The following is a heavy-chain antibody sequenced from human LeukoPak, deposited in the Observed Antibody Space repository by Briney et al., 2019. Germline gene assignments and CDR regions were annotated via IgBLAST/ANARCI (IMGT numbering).Heavy chain of an antibody. Sequence: GASVKVSCKASGGTFSSYAISWVRQAPGQGLEWMGGIIPIFGTANYAQKFQGRVTITTDESTSTAYMELSSLRSEDTAVYYCARGRIAARGNFPRPLDYWGQGTLVTVSS. J-gene: IGHJ4*02. V-gene: IGHV1-69*05. CDR3: ARGRIAARGNFPRPLDY. D-gene: IGHD6-6*01. CDR1: GGTFSSYA. CDR2: IIPIFGTA.